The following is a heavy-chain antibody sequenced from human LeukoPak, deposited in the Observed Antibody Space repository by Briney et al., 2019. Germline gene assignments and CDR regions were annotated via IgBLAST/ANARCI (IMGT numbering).Heavy chain of an antibody. J-gene: IGHJ4*02. V-gene: IGHV4-59*01. Sequence: SETLSLTCTVSGGSISSYYWSWIRQPPGKGLEWIGYIYYSGSTNYNPSLKSRVTISVDTSKDQFSLKLSSVTAADTAVYYCARDGGKGGSYSRFDYWGQGTLVTVSS. D-gene: IGHD1-26*01. CDR3: ARDGGKGGSYSRFDY. CDR1: GGSISSYY. CDR2: IYYSGST.